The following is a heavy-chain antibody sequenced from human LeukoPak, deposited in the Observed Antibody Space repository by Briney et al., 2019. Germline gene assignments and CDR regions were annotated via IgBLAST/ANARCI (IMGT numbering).Heavy chain of an antibody. D-gene: IGHD3-22*01. CDR2: ITPYSGGT. CDR3: ARDRADNFDSSGYYPDGLDI. Sequence: GASVKVSCKSSGYTFSAFYIHWVRQAPGQGLEWMGWITPYSGGTNYAQRFQDRVTMTWDTSIGTANMELSGLKSDDTAVYYCARDRADNFDSSGYYPDGLDIWGQGTMVTVS. CDR1: GYTFSAFY. V-gene: IGHV1-2*02. J-gene: IGHJ3*02.